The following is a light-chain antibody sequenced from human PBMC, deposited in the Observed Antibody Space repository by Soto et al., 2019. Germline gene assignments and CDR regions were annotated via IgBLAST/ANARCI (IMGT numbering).Light chain of an antibody. CDR1: SSDVGGYNS. CDR2: DVS. Sequence: QSVLTQPASVSGSPGQSVTISCTGTSSDVGGYNSVSWYQQHPVKAPKLLIYDVSNRPSGVSNRFSGSKSGNTASLTISGLQAEDEADYYCTSYTRRDTGVVGGGTKLTVL. J-gene: IGLJ2*01. V-gene: IGLV2-14*01. CDR3: TSYTRRDTGV.